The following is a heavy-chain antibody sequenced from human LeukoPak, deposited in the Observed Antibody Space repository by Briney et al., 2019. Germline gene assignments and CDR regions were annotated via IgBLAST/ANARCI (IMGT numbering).Heavy chain of an antibody. CDR1: GYTFTGYY. D-gene: IGHD4-17*01. CDR2: INPNSGGT. Sequence: GASVKVSCKASGYTFTGYYMHWVRQAPGQGLEWMGWINPNSGGTNYAQKFQGWVTVTRDTSISTAYMELSRLRSDDTAVYYCARGLKATVTTTFDYWGQGTLVTVSS. J-gene: IGHJ4*02. CDR3: ARGLKATVTTTFDY. V-gene: IGHV1-2*04.